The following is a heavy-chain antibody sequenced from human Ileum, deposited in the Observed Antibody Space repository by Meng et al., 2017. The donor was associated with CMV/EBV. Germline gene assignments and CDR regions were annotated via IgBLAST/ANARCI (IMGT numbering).Heavy chain of an antibody. D-gene: IGHD6-19*01. Sequence: VQVLGSGGHLVQPGGSLTLSCVASGFTFGTYAMTWVRQAPGKGLEWVSTSGTGADTYYADSVKGRFTISRDNSKNTLYLQMNSLSAEDTAIYYCAKEYSGGWPFNSWGRGILVTVSS. V-gene: IGHV3-23*01. CDR1: GFTFGTYA. CDR3: AKEYSGGWPFNS. CDR2: TSGTGADT. J-gene: IGHJ5*01.